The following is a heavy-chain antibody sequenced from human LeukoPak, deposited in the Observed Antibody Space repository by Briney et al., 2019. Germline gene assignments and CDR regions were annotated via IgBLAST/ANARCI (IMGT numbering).Heavy chain of an antibody. D-gene: IGHD3-22*01. V-gene: IGHV3-11*01. CDR3: ARVTMIWGPTG. J-gene: IGHJ4*02. Sequence: GGSLRLSCEASGFTFSDYYMSWIRQAPGKGLEGVSYISSGGNSIYYAASVRGRFTISRDNSKNSLYLQMSSLRAEDTAVYYCARVTMIWGPTGWGQGTLVTVSS. CDR2: ISSGGNSI. CDR1: GFTFSDYY.